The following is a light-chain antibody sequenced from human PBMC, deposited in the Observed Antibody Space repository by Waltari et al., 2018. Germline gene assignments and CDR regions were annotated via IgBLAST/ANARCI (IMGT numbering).Light chain of an antibody. J-gene: IGLJ3*02. V-gene: IGLV8-61*01. CDR1: SASVSTSHS. Sequence: QTVVTQETSLSVSPGATVTLTCDLTSASVSTSHSPSWYQQTPGQAARTLMYNTNSRASGVPDRFSGSSVGNRAALPITGAQAEDESFYYCVLYLGGGMSVFGGGTRLTVL. CDR3: VLYLGGGMSV. CDR2: NTN.